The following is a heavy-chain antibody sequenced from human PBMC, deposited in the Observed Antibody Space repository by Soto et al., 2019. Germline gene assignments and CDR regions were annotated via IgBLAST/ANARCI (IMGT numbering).Heavy chain of an antibody. CDR3: ASLIGPRLYYFDY. Sequence: NPGGSLRLSXAASGFTFSDYYMSWIRQAPGKGLEWVSYISSSSSYTNYADSVKGRFTISRDNAKNSLYLQMNSLRAEDTAVYYCASLIGPRLYYFDYWGQGTLVTVSS. D-gene: IGHD2-15*01. CDR1: GFTFSDYY. V-gene: IGHV3-11*06. CDR2: ISSSSSYT. J-gene: IGHJ4*02.